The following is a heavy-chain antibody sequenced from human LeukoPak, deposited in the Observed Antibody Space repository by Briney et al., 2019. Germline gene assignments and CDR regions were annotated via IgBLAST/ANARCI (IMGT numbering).Heavy chain of an antibody. V-gene: IGHV1-2*02. D-gene: IGHD3-22*01. CDR3: ARGGARYYYDSSGYYALDLCDY. J-gene: IGHJ4*02. Sequence: ASVKVSCKASGYTFTGYYMHWVRQAPGQGLEWMGWINPNSGGTNYAQKLQGRVTMTTDTSTSTAYMELRSLRSDDTAVYYCARGGARYYYDSSGYYALDLCDYWGQGTLVTVSS. CDR2: INPNSGGT. CDR1: GYTFTGYY.